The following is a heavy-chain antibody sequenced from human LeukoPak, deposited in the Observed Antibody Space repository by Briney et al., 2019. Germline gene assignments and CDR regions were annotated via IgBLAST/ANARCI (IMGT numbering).Heavy chain of an antibody. CDR3: ATSGPGYCSGGCLDY. CDR1: GGSISIGGYY. Sequence: SETLSLTCFVSGGSISIGGYYWSWIRQHPGKGLEWIGYIYYSGSTSYNPSLKSRVTISVDTSKNQFSLKLSSVTAADTAVYYCATSGPGYCSGGCLDYWGQGTLVTVSS. V-gene: IGHV4-31*03. J-gene: IGHJ4*02. CDR2: IYYSGST. D-gene: IGHD2-15*01.